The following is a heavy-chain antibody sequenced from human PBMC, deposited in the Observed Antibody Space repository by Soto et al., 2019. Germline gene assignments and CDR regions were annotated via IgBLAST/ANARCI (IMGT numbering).Heavy chain of an antibody. Sequence: TLSLTCAVSGGSISSGGYSWSWIRQPPGKGLEWIGYIYHSGSTYYNPSLKSRVTISVDRSKNQFSLKLSSVTAADTAVYYCARTPTPMDYEFWSGYYTWFDPWGQGTLVTVSS. D-gene: IGHD3-3*01. CDR2: IYHSGST. CDR1: GGSISSGGYS. V-gene: IGHV4-30-2*01. CDR3: ARTPTPMDYEFWSGYYTWFDP. J-gene: IGHJ5*02.